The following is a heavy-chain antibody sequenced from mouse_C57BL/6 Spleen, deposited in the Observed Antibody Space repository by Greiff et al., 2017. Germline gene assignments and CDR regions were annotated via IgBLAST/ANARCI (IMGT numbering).Heavy chain of an antibody. J-gene: IGHJ4*01. CDR2: ISSGSSTI. V-gene: IGHV5-17*01. CDR1: GFTFSDYG. CDR3: ARGYYAMDY. Sequence: EVKLMESGGGLVKPGGSLKLSCAASGFTFSDYGMHWVRQAPEKGLEWVAYISSGSSTIYYAATVKGRFTISRDNAKNTLFLQMTSLRSEETAMNYCARGYYAMDYWGQGTSVTVSS.